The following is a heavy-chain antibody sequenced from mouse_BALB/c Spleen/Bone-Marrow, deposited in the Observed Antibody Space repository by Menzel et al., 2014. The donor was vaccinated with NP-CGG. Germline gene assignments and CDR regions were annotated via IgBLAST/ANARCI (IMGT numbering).Heavy chain of an antibody. Sequence: DVKLQESGGGLVQPGGSLKLSCAASGFDFSRYWMTWVRQAPGKGLEWIGEINPASSTINYTPSLKDKFIISRDNAKNXLYLQMSKVRSEDTALYYCAKNYYYGYVAYWGQGTLVTVSA. V-gene: IGHV4-1*02. CDR3: AKNYYYGYVAY. CDR1: GFDFSRYW. D-gene: IGHD1-2*01. CDR2: INPASSTI. J-gene: IGHJ3*01.